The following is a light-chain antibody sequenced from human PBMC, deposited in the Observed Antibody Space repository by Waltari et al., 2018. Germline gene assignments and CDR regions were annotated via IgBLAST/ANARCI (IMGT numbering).Light chain of an antibody. CDR1: QSISTW. Sequence: DIQMTQSPSTLSASVGDSVIISCWASQSISTWLAWYQQKPGKAPKLLISKASTLETGVPSRFSGSGSGTAFTLTISSLQPDDFATYYCQQYNGLSYTFGQGTKLEIK. CDR2: KAS. CDR3: QQYNGLSYT. V-gene: IGKV1-5*03. J-gene: IGKJ2*01.